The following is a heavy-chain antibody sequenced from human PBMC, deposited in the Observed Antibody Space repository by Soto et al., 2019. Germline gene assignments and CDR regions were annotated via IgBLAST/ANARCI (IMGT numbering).Heavy chain of an antibody. D-gene: IGHD6-19*01. CDR1: GFTFSSYG. CDR2: IWYDGSNK. Sequence: GGSLRLSCAASGFTFSSYGMHWVRQAPGKGLEWVAVIWYDGSNKYYADSVKGRFTNSRDNSKNTLYLQMNSLRAEDTAVYYCARDARAGIAVAGTVRYYYYYMDVWGKGTTVTVSS. CDR3: ARDARAGIAVAGTVRYYYYYMDV. J-gene: IGHJ6*03. V-gene: IGHV3-33*01.